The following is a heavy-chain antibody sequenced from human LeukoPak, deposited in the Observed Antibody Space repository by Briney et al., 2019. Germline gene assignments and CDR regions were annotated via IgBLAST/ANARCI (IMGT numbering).Heavy chain of an antibody. D-gene: IGHD3-10*01. Sequence: GGSLRLSCAASGFTFSSYWMSWVRQAPGKGLEWVANIKQDGSEKYYVDSVKGRFTISRDNAKNSLNLQMNSLRAEDTAVYYCARDTYYGSGSYYKRVGGGYYFDYWGQGTLVTVSS. V-gene: IGHV3-7*01. CDR1: GFTFSSYW. CDR3: ARDTYYGSGSYYKRVGGGYYFDY. J-gene: IGHJ4*02. CDR2: IKQDGSEK.